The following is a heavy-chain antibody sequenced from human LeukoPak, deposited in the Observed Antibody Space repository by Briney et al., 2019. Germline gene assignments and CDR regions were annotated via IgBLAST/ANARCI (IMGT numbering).Heavy chain of an antibody. CDR1: GYTFTSYG. V-gene: IGHV1-8*01. D-gene: IGHD1-26*01. CDR3: ARGPIVGATVANFDY. Sequence: ASVKVSCKASGYTFTSYGIDWVRQAPGQGLEWMGWMNPNSGNTGYAQNFQGRVTMTRNTSISTAYMELSSLRSEDTAVYYCARGPIVGATVANFDYWGQGTLVTVSS. CDR2: MNPNSGNT. J-gene: IGHJ4*02.